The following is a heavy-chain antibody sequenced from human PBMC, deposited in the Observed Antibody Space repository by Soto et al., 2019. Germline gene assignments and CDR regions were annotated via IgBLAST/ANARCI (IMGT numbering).Heavy chain of an antibody. Sequence: QVQLQESGPGLVKPSETLSLTCTVSGDSIINNYWSWIRQSAGKGLEYIGPIYSSGSTIYNPSLKSRVTMSVDTSKNQFSLELTCVTAADTAMYYCARKSYDGGWFDPWAQGTLVTVSS. CDR1: GDSIINNY. J-gene: IGHJ5*02. V-gene: IGHV4-4*07. CDR2: IYSSGST. CDR3: ARKSYDGGWFDP. D-gene: IGHD5-12*01.